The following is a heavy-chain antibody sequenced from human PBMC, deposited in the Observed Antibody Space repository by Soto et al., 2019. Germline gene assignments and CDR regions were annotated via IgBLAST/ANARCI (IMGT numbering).Heavy chain of an antibody. D-gene: IGHD2-15*01. CDR2: INAGNGNT. J-gene: IGHJ5*02. Sequence: ASVKVSCKASGCTFTSYAMHWVRQAPGQRLEWMGWINAGNGNTKYSQKFRGRVTITRDTSASTAYMELSSLRSEDTAVYYCARVGYCSGGSCRNWFDPWGQGTLVTVSS. CDR3: ARVGYCSGGSCRNWFDP. V-gene: IGHV1-3*01. CDR1: GCTFTSYA.